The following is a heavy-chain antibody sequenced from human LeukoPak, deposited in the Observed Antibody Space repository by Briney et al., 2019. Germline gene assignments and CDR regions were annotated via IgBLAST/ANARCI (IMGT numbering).Heavy chain of an antibody. CDR1: GGSISSSSYY. CDR3: ASGSSGWLEPYYFDH. J-gene: IGHJ4*02. D-gene: IGHD6-19*01. Sequence: PSETLSLTCTVSGGSISSSSYYWGWIRQPPGKGLEWIGSIYYSGSTYYNPSLKSRVTISVDTSKNQFSLKLSSVTAADTAVYYCASGSSGWLEPYYFDHWGQGTLVTVSS. CDR2: IYYSGST. V-gene: IGHV4-39*01.